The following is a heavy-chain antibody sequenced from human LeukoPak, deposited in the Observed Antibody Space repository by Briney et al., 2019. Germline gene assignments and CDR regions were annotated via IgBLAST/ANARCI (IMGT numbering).Heavy chain of an antibody. CDR1: GGSINTYY. D-gene: IGHD5-24*01. V-gene: IGHV4-59*08. CDR2: IYYSGST. CDR3: ARSYNNAGYFYYGMDV. J-gene: IGHJ6*02. Sequence: SETLSLTCTVSGGSINTYYWSWIRQPPGKGLEWIGYIYYSGSTDFNPSLKSRVTISLDTSKNQFSLRLSSVTAADTAVYYCARSYNNAGYFYYGMDVWGQGTTVTVSS.